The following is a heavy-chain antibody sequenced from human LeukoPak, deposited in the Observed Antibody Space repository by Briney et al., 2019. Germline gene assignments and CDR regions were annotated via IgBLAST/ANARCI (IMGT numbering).Heavy chain of an antibody. D-gene: IGHD3-10*01. V-gene: IGHV4-39*07. CDR3: ARRGSMVRGVKLKYNWFDP. Sequence: SETLSLTCTVSGGSISSSSYYWGWIRQPPGKGLEWIGSIYYSGSTYYNPSLKSRVTISVDTSKNQFSLKLSSVTAADTAVYYCARRGSMVRGVKLKYNWFDPWGQGTLVTVSS. CDR2: IYYSGST. J-gene: IGHJ5*02. CDR1: GGSISSSSYY.